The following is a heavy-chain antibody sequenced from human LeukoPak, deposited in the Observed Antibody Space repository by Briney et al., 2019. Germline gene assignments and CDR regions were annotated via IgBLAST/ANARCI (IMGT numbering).Heavy chain of an antibody. Sequence: SETLSLTCTVSGGCISSSSYYWGCIRQPPGKGLEGSGSIYYSGNTYDNPSLKRRVTISVAKYKNQFSLKLGSVTAADTDVYYCARMAAADTDRRFDPWGQGTMVTVSS. CDR1: GGCISSSSYY. CDR2: IYYSGNT. CDR3: ARMAAADTDRRFDP. D-gene: IGHD6-25*01. V-gene: IGHV4-39*01. J-gene: IGHJ5*02.